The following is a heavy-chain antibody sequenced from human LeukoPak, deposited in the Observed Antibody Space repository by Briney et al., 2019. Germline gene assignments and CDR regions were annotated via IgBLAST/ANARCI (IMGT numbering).Heavy chain of an antibody. CDR2: IYYSGST. J-gene: IGHJ3*02. Sequence: SETLSLTCTVSGGSISSYYWSWIRQPPGKGLEWIGYIYYSGSTNYNPSLKSRVTISVDTSKNQFSLKLSSVTAADTAVYYCARDLIFPRHAFDIWGQGTMVTVSS. CDR3: ARDLIFPRHAFDI. D-gene: IGHD2-21*02. V-gene: IGHV4-59*12. CDR1: GGSISSYY.